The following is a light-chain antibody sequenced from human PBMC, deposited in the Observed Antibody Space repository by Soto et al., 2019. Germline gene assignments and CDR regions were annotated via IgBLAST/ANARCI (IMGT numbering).Light chain of an antibody. J-gene: IGLJ3*02. CDR3: SSWTSSTTQV. Sequence: QSALAPPAYVSGSLGKSLTISCTGTSSDVGGYDFVSWYQQHPGKAPKLLIYEVSNRPSGVSYRFSGSKSGNTASLTISGLQAEDEAYYYCSSWTSSTTQVLGGGTKLTVL. CDR1: SSDVGGYDF. V-gene: IGLV2-14*01. CDR2: EVS.